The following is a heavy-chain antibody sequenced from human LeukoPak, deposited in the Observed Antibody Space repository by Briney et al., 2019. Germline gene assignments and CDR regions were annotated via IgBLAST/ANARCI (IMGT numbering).Heavy chain of an antibody. CDR1: GFTFSSYG. V-gene: IGHV3-30*19. CDR3: ARDADETTFSTEGVLDY. CDR2: ISYDGSNK. D-gene: IGHD2/OR15-2a*01. J-gene: IGHJ4*02. Sequence: GGSLRLSCAASGFTFSSYGMHWVRQAPGKGLEWVAVISYDGSNKYYADSVKGRFTISRDNSKNTLYLQMNSLRAEDTAVYYCARDADETTFSTEGVLDYWGQGTLVTVSS.